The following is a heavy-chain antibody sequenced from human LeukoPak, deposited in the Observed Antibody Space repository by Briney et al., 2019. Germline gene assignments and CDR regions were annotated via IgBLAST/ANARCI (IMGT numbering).Heavy chain of an antibody. Sequence: ASVKVSCKASGYTFTSYDINWVRQATGQGLEWMGWMNSDSGNTGYAQKFQGRVNMTRKTFISTAYMELSSLRSEDTAVYYCARGVAATGEFDYWGQGTLVTVSS. CDR3: ARGVAATGEFDY. V-gene: IGHV1-8*01. CDR1: GYTFTSYD. J-gene: IGHJ4*02. D-gene: IGHD6-19*01. CDR2: MNSDSGNT.